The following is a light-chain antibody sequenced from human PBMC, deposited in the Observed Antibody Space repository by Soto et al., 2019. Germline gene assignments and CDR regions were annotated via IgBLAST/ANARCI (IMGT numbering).Light chain of an antibody. Sequence: DIQMTQSPSILSASVGDSVTITCRASQGVRWLAWYQQKPGKAPKLLIYDASSLNSGVPSRFSGSQSGTEFTLTITSLLPDDFATYFCQQYSSYSLPTFGGGTKVDI. CDR1: QGVRW. J-gene: IGKJ4*01. CDR2: DAS. V-gene: IGKV1-5*01. CDR3: QQYSSYSLPT.